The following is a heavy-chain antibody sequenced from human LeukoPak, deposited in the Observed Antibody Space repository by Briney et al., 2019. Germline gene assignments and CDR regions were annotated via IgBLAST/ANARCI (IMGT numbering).Heavy chain of an antibody. J-gene: IGHJ4*02. D-gene: IGHD2-2*01. Sequence: ASVKVSCKASGYTFTSYAMHWVRQAPGQRLEWMGWINAGNGNTKYSQKFQGRVTITRDTSASTAYMELSSLRSEDTAVYCCAKDLPAAYFDYWGQGTLVTVSS. V-gene: IGHV1-3*01. CDR3: AKDLPAAYFDY. CDR1: GYTFTSYA. CDR2: INAGNGNT.